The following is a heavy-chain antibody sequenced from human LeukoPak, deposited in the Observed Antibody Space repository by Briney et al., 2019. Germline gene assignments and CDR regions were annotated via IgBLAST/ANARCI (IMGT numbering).Heavy chain of an antibody. CDR1: GFTFSSYD. J-gene: IGHJ4*02. D-gene: IGHD3-9*01. CDR2: ISYEGSNK. Sequence: GGSLRLSCAASGFTFSSYDMLGVRRARGKGVEGVAVISYEGSNKYYADSVKGRFTISRDNSKTTLYLQMNSLRAEDTAVYYCARAHRPYYDISPGRSTSIDYWGQGTLVTVSS. V-gene: IGHV3-30*04. CDR3: ARAHRPYYDISPGRSTSIDY.